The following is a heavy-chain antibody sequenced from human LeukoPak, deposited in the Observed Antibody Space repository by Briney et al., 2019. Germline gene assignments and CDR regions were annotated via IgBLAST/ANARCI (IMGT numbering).Heavy chain of an antibody. Sequence: GASVKVSCKVSGYTLTELSMHWVRQAPGKGLEWMGGFDPEDDETIYAQKFQGRVTMTEDTSTDTAYLELSSLRSEDTAVYYCATVGRNYYESSGYYSRKNYNWFDPWGQGTLVTVSS. CDR2: FDPEDDET. V-gene: IGHV1-24*01. CDR3: ATVGRNYYESSGYYSRKNYNWFDP. CDR1: GYTLTELS. D-gene: IGHD3-22*01. J-gene: IGHJ5*02.